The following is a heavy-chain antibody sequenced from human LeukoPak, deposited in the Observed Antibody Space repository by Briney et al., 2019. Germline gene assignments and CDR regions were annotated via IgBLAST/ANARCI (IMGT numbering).Heavy chain of an antibody. D-gene: IGHD1-26*01. Sequence: SETLPLTCTVSGGSITNYYWNWIRQPPGKGLEWIGNIFYSGSTRYTPSLKSRVTISVDTSKNQVSLKLTSVSAADTAVYYCARGVNSGYFDYCGQGTLVTVSS. CDR2: IFYSGST. CDR3: ARGVNSGYFDY. CDR1: GGSITNYY. J-gene: IGHJ4*02. V-gene: IGHV4-59*01.